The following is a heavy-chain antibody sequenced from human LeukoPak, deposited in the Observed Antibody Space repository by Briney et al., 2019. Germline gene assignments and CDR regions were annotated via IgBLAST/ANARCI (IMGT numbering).Heavy chain of an antibody. CDR1: GGSISSGGYY. CDR3: ARGLYDFWSGYSNWFDP. CDR2: IYYSGST. D-gene: IGHD3-3*01. V-gene: IGHV4-31*03. Sequence: PPETLSLTCTVSGGSISSGGYYWSWIRQHPGKGLEWIGYIYYSGSTYYNPSLKSRVTISVDTSKNQFSLKLSSVTAADTAVYYCARGLYDFWSGYSNWFDPWGQGTLVTVSS. J-gene: IGHJ5*02.